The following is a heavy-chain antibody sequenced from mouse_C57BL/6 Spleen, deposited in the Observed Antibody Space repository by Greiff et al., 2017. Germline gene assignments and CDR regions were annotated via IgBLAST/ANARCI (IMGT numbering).Heavy chain of an antibody. V-gene: IGHV1-4*01. J-gene: IGHJ2*01. CDR1: GYTFTSYT. CDR3: AREGYFDY. Sequence: QVQLKESGAELARPGASVKMSCKASGYTFTSYTMHWVKQRPGQGLEWIGYINPSSGYTKYNQKFKDKATLIADKSSSTAYMQLSSLTSEDSAVYYCAREGYFDYWGQGTTLTVSS. CDR2: INPSSGYT.